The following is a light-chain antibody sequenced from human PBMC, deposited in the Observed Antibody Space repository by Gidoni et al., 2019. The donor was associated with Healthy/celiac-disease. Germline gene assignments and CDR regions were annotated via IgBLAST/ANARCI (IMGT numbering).Light chain of an antibody. J-gene: IGKJ2*01. CDR1: QSITSY. CDR3: QQSYSTLYT. CDR2: AAS. V-gene: IGKV1-39*01. Sequence: EIQMSQSPSSLSASVGDRVTITCRSSQSITSYFNCYQQKPGNATKLLIYAASSLQSGVPARFSGSGSGTDFTLTISSLPPEVFATYYCQQSYSTLYTFGQGTKLEIK.